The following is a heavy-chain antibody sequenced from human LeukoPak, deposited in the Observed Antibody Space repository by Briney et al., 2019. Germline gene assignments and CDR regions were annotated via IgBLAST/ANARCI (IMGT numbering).Heavy chain of an antibody. CDR3: ARGDDILTGYSLFDC. CDR2: IYYSGST. CDR1: GGSISSYY. D-gene: IGHD3-9*01. V-gene: IGHV4-59*01. Sequence: PSETLSLTCTVSGGSISSYYWSWIRQPPGKGLEWIGYIYYSGSTNYNPSLKSRVTISVDTSKNQFSLKLSSVTAADTAVYYCARGDDILTGYSLFDCWGQGTLVTVSS. J-gene: IGHJ4*02.